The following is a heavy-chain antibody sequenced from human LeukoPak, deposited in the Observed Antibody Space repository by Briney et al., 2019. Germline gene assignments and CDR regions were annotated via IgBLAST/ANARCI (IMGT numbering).Heavy chain of an antibody. CDR1: GYTFTSYG. CDR2: ISAYNGNT. V-gene: IGHV1-18*01. Sequence: ASVKVSCKASGYTFTSYGISWVRQAPGQGLEWMGWISAYNGNTNYAQKLQGRVTMTTDTSTSTAYMELRSLRSDDTAVYYCARDYSSSWQPNTGYYWGQGTLVTVSS. CDR3: ARDYSSSWQPNTGYY. J-gene: IGHJ4*02. D-gene: IGHD6-13*01.